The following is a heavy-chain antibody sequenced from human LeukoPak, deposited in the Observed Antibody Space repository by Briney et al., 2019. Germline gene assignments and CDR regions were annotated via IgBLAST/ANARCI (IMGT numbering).Heavy chain of an antibody. CDR3: ARDDYGGIDY. J-gene: IGHJ4*02. CDR2: ISSSSSYI. V-gene: IGHV3-21*01. CDR1: GFTFSSYA. D-gene: IGHD4-17*01. Sequence: GGSLRLSCAASGFTFSSYAMSWVRQAPGKGLEWVSSISSSSSYIYYADSVKGRFTISRDNAKNSLYLQMNSLRAEDTAVYYCARDDYGGIDYWGQGTLVTVSS.